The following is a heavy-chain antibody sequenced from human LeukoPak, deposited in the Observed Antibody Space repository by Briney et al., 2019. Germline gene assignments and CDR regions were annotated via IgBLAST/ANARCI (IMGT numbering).Heavy chain of an antibody. Sequence: GGSLRLSCAASGFTIRSYEMNWVRQAPGEGLEWVSYISSSGSTIYYADSVKGRFTISRDNAKNSLYLQMNSLRAEDTAVYYCARRPGGFDYWGKGTLVTVSS. V-gene: IGHV3-48*03. J-gene: IGHJ4*02. CDR2: ISSSGSTI. CDR1: GFTIRSYE. CDR3: ARRPGGFDY. D-gene: IGHD1-26*01.